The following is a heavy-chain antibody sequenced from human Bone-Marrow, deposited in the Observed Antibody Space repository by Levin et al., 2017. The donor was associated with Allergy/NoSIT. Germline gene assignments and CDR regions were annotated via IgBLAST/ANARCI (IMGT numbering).Heavy chain of an antibody. Sequence: PGGSLRLSCIVSGLTFRSYAMHWVRQTPGKGLEWVSFISYDGSIKEYADSVKGRFTFSRDNSKNTLDLQMNSVRVEDTGVYFCASGGGWNNHGHALDYWGQGTLVTVSS. V-gene: IGHV3-30*04. CDR3: ASGGGWNNHGHALDY. J-gene: IGHJ4*02. CDR2: ISYDGSIK. D-gene: IGHD1/OR15-1a*01. CDR1: GLTFRSYA.